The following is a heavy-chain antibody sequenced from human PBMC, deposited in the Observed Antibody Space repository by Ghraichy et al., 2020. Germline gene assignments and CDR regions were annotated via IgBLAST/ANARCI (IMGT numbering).Heavy chain of an antibody. CDR2: ISGSGGST. Sequence: GGSLRLSCAASGFTFSSYAMSWVRQAPGKGLEWVSAISGSGGSTYYADSVKGRFTISRDNSKNTLYLQMNSLRAEDTAVYYCAKDPRYCSGGSCRMNWFDTWGQITMATVSS. D-gene: IGHD2-15*01. CDR3: AKDPRYCSGGSCRMNWFDT. CDR1: GFTFSSYA. J-gene: IGHJ5*02. V-gene: IGHV3-23*01.